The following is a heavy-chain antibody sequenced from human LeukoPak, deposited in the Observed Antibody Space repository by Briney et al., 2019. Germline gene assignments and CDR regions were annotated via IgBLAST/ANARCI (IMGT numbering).Heavy chain of an antibody. CDR2: IYYSGSN. J-gene: IGHJ4*02. D-gene: IGHD3-22*01. V-gene: IGHV4-59*08. Sequence: PSQTLSLTCTVSGASISTFYWSWIRQPPGKGLEWIGYIYYSGSNNYNPSLKSRIAMSIDTSKNQFSLTLSSVTAADTAVYYCARLADYYESTIFFKYWGQPNMAADSS. CDR1: GASISTFY. CDR3: ARLADYYESTIFFKY.